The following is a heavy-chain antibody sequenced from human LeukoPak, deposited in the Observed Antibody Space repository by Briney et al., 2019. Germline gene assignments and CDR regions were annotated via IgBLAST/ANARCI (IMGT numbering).Heavy chain of an antibody. CDR3: STTHYNFGDLDH. CDR2: IKTKTDGGTT. Sequence: GGPLRLSCAASGFIFSSAWMSWVRQAPGKGLEWVGHIKTKTDGGTTDYAAPVKGRSTISRDDSKNTVYLQMNSLKTEDTAVYYCSTTHYNFGDLDHWGQGTLVTVSS. V-gene: IGHV3-15*01. CDR1: GFIFSSAW. D-gene: IGHD3/OR15-3a*01. J-gene: IGHJ4*02.